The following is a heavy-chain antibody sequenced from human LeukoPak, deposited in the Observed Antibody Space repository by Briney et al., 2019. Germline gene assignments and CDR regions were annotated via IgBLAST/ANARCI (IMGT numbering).Heavy chain of an antibody. Sequence: GGSLRLSCAASRFTFNGYWMSWVRQAPGKGLEWVANIKEDGSAQYYVGSVKGRFTISRDNAKNSLNLQMNSLRAEDTAVYYCATSSNAPGNHWGQGTLVTVSS. V-gene: IGHV3-7*01. J-gene: IGHJ5*02. CDR2: IKEDGSAQ. D-gene: IGHD2-2*01. CDR1: RFTFNGYW. CDR3: ATSSNAPGNH.